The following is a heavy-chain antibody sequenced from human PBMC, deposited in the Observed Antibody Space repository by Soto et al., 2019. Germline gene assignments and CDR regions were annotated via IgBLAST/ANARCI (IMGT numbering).Heavy chain of an antibody. CDR2: IHSDGSST. Sequence: EVQLVESGGGLFRPGGSLRLSFAASGFTFSYYWMHWVRQAPGKGLVWVSRIHSDGSSTTYADFVKGRFIISRDNARNTVDLQMNSVRVEDTAVYYCARGDRGAFDLWGQGTVVTVSS. V-gene: IGHV3-74*01. J-gene: IGHJ3*01. CDR1: GFTFSYYW. CDR3: ARGDRGAFDL. D-gene: IGHD1-26*01.